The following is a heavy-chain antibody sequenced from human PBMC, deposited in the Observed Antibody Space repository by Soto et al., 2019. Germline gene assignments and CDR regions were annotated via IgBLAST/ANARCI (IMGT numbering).Heavy chain of an antibody. V-gene: IGHV3-23*01. Sequence: EVQLLESGGGLVQPGGSLRLSCAASGFTFSSYAMSWVRQAPGKWLEWVSRISDTGGSKYYADSVKGRFTISRDSSKNTLDLQKNSLRADDTAIYYCAKVGELAVGGFDYWGQGTLVTVSS. CDR3: AKVGELAVGGFDY. D-gene: IGHD2-15*01. CDR1: GFTFSSYA. J-gene: IGHJ4*02. CDR2: ISDTGGSK.